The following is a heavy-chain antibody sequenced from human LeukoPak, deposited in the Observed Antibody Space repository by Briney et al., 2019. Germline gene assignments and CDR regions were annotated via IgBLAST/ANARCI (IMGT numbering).Heavy chain of an antibody. V-gene: IGHV4-59*01. CDR3: ASGRLGYNSPFDS. CDR1: GGSISTNY. J-gene: IGHJ4*02. Sequence: SETLSLTCTVSGGSISTNYWRWIRQPPGKGLERIGSISYTGNTNYNPSLKSRVTISVDASKNQFSLKLTSVTAADTAVYYCASGRLGYNSPFDSWGQGTLVTVSS. CDR2: ISYTGNT. D-gene: IGHD5-24*01.